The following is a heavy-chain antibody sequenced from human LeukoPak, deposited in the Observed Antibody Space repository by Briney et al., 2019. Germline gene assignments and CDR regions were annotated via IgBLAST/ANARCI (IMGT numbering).Heavy chain of an antibody. V-gene: IGHV3-66*01. CDR2: VYSGGGA. J-gene: IGHJ6*02. D-gene: IGHD6-19*01. Sequence: PGGSLRLSCAASGFTVTSNYMNWVRQAPGKGLEWVSVVYSGGGAYYADSVRGRFTISRDNSKNTVYLQIDNLRAEDTALYYCARDGSSGNYNYYGMDVWGQGTTVTVSS. CDR3: ARDGSSGNYNYYGMDV. CDR1: GFTVTSNY.